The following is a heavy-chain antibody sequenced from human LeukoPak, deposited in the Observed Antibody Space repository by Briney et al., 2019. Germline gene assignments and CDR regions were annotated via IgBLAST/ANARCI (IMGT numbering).Heavy chain of an antibody. CDR1: GGSISSYY. CDR2: IYNSGST. V-gene: IGHV4-4*07. D-gene: IGHD6-13*01. Sequence: SETLSLTCTVSGGSISSYYWSWIRQPAGKGLEWIGRIYNSGSTNYNPSLKSRVTISVDKSKNKFSLKLSSVTAADTAVYYCARDGGQHLGEGAFDIWGQGTMVTVSS. CDR3: ARDGGQHLGEGAFDI. J-gene: IGHJ3*02.